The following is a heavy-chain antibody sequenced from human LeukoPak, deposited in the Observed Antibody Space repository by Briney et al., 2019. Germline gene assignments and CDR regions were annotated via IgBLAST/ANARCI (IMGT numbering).Heavy chain of an antibody. D-gene: IGHD3-22*01. J-gene: IGHJ4*02. CDR3: AKAPEPGPMIVVVITLFDY. Sequence: GGSLRLSCAASGFTFSSYGMSWVRQAPGKGLEWVSAISGSGGSTYYADSVKGRFTISRDNSKNTLYLQMNSLRAEDTAVYYCAKAPEPGPMIVVVITLFDYWGQGTLVTVSS. CDR2: ISGSGGST. V-gene: IGHV3-23*01. CDR1: GFTFSSYG.